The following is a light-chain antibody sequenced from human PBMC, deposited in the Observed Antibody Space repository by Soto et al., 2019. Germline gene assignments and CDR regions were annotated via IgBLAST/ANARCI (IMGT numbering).Light chain of an antibody. CDR2: DVS. CDR3: SSYTSSSTPLV. J-gene: IGLJ1*01. Sequence: QSVLTQPAAVSGSPGQSITISCTGPSSDVGGYNYVSWYQQHPGKAPKLMIYDVSNRPSGVSNRFSGSKSGNTASLTISGLQAEDEADYYCSSYTSSSTPLVFGTGTKLTVL. V-gene: IGLV2-14*01. CDR1: SSDVGGYNY.